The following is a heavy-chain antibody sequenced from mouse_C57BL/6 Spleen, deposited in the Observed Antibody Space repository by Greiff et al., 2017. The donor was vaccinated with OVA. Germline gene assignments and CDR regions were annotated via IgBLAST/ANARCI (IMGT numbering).Heavy chain of an antibody. Sequence: VQLKQSGPELVKPGDSVKISCKASGYSFTGYFMNWVMQSHGKSLEWIGRINPYKGDTFYNQKFKGKATLTVDKSSSTAHMELRSLTSEDSAVYYCARRGNYYGSSIFDYWGQGTTLTVSS. CDR2: INPYKGDT. J-gene: IGHJ2*01. D-gene: IGHD1-1*01. V-gene: IGHV1-20*01. CDR3: ARRGNYYGSSIFDY. CDR1: GYSFTGYF.